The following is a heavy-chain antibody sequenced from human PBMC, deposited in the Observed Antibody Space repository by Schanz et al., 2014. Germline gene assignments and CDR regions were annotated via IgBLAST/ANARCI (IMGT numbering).Heavy chain of an antibody. CDR3: AKYRGYYRVSGSYRELEY. D-gene: IGHD3-10*01. J-gene: IGHJ4*02. Sequence: EVQLLESGGGLVQPGGSLRLSCLASGFAFSSYGMNWLHQAPGKGLEWVSVIGVDGTTTYYADSVKGRFTISRDNSKNPLYLQMNSLRPEDTAVYYCAKYRGYYRVSGSYRELEYWGQGTLVAVSS. V-gene: IGHV3-23*01. CDR2: IGVDGTTT. CDR1: GFAFSSYG.